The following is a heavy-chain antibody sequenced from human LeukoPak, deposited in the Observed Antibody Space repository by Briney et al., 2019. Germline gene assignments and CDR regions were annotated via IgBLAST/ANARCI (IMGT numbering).Heavy chain of an antibody. CDR2: IIPIFGTA. J-gene: IGHJ4*02. D-gene: IGHD3-22*01. V-gene: IGHV1-69*13. CDR1: GGTFSSYA. Sequence: GGPVKVSCKASGGTFSSYAISWVRQAPGQGLEWMGGIIPIFGTANYAQKFQGRVTITADESTSTAYMELSSLRSEDTAVYYCARAWAPYYYDSSGYYFSYWGQGTLVTVSS. CDR3: ARAWAPYYYDSSGYYFSY.